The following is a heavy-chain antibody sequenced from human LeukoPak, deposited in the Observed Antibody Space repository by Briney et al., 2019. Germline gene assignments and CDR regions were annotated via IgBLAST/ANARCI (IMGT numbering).Heavy chain of an antibody. Sequence: GGSLRLSCAASGFTVSSNYMSWVRQAPGKGLEWVSVIYSGGSTYYADSVKGRFTISRHNSKNTLYLQMNSLRAEDTAVYYCARDSKSGGHNWFDPWGQGTLVTVSS. V-gene: IGHV3-53*04. D-gene: IGHD2-15*01. CDR2: IYSGGST. J-gene: IGHJ5*02. CDR3: ARDSKSGGHNWFDP. CDR1: GFTVSSNY.